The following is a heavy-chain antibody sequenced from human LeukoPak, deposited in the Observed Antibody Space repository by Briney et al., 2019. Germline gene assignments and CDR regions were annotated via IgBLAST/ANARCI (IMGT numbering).Heavy chain of an antibody. D-gene: IGHD2-15*01. CDR2: INPNTGAT. CDR1: GYTLTGHY. V-gene: IGHV1-2*02. Sequence: ASVKVSSTASGYTLTGHYLHWVRQAPGQGLEWMGWINPNTGATTYAQRFQGRVTLTSDTSISTAYVDLSRLRPDDTAVYYCASVGVVADYGLDVWGQGTTVTVSS. CDR3: ASVGVVADYGLDV. J-gene: IGHJ6*02.